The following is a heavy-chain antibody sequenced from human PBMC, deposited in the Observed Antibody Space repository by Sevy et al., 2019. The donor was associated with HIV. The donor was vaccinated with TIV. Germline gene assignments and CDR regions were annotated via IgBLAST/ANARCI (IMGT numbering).Heavy chain of an antibody. CDR2: ISTYNGDT. D-gene: IGHD6-19*01. Sequence: ASVKVSCKASGYTFSSYGITWVRQAPGQGLEWMGWISTYNGDTNYAQKFQGRVTMTTDTSTRTAYMDLGSLRFDDTAVYYCARLALSGSGWYGNGMDVWGQGTTVTVSS. V-gene: IGHV1-18*01. CDR3: ARLALSGSGWYGNGMDV. CDR1: GYTFSSYG. J-gene: IGHJ6*02.